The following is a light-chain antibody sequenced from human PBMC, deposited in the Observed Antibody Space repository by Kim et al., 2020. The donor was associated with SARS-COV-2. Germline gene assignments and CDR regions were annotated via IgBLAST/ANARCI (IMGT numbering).Light chain of an antibody. CDR1: QSLVDSDGNNY. Sequence: PASISCRSSQSLVDSDGNNYLNWIHQRPGQAPRRLIYKVSNRDSGVPDRFRGSGSGTDFTLQISRVEAEDVGVYYCMQGTHWPFTFGPGTKVDIK. J-gene: IGKJ3*01. V-gene: IGKV2-30*01. CDR3: MQGTHWPFT. CDR2: KVS.